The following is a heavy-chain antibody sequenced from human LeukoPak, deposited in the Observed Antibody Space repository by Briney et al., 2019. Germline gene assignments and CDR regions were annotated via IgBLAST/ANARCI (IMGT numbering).Heavy chain of an antibody. V-gene: IGHV1-46*01. CDR2: INPSGGST. D-gene: IGHD3-10*01. CDR1: GYTFTSYY. J-gene: IGHJ6*04. Sequence: GASVKVSCKASGYTFTSYYMHWVRQAPGQGLEWMGIINPSGGSTSYAQKFQGRVTMTRDTSTSTVYMELSSLRSEDTAVYYCARASDFFSGTTMGPDYWGKGTTVTVSS. CDR3: ARASDFFSGTTMGPDY.